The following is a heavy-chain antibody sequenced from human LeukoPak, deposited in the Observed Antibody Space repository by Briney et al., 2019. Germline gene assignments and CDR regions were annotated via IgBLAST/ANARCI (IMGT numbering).Heavy chain of an antibody. CDR1: GGSISSSSYY. D-gene: IGHD4-17*01. CDR3: ARHKDYGYYFDY. J-gene: IGHJ4*02. Sequence: SETLSLTCTVSGGSISSSSYYWGWIRQPPGKGLEWVGSIYYSGSTYYSSSLKRRVIISVDTSENQFSLKLSSVTAADTAVYYCARHKDYGYYFDYWGQGTLVTVSS. CDR2: IYYSGST. V-gene: IGHV4-39*01.